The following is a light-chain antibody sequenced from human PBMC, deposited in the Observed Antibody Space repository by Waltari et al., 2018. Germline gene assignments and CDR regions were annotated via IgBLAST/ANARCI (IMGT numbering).Light chain of an antibody. CDR2: TAS. CDR3: QQSYTTPYT. V-gene: IGKV1-39*01. CDR1: QSVSDY. Sequence: DIQMPQSPSYLSASLGDRVTITCRASQSVSDYLNWYQQKPGKAPRLLIYTASSLQSGVPSTFSGRGSGTEFTLTISSLQIEDVATYYCQQSYTTPYTFGQGTKLEIK. J-gene: IGKJ2*01.